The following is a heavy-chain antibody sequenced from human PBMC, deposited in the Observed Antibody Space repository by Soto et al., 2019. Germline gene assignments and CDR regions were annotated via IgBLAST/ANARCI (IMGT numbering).Heavy chain of an antibody. D-gene: IGHD3-3*01. CDR2: IFYSGTT. J-gene: IGHJ5*02. CDR3: ARLDFRSGYYGGRFDP. Sequence: PSETLSLTCTVSGDSVNNNYFYWAWIRQPPGKGLEWVVTIFYSGTTYHNPSLKGRVTASVDRSENQFSLKLTSVTASDTAVYYCARLDFRSGYYGGRFDPWGQGTLVTVSS. V-gene: IGHV4-39*01. CDR1: GDSVNNNYFY.